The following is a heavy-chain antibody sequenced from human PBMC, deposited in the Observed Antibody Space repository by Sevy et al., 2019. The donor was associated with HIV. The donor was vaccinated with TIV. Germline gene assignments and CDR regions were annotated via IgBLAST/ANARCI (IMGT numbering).Heavy chain of an antibody. CDR2: IKQDGSEK. Sequence: GGSLRLSCAASGFTFSSYWMSWVRQAPGKGLEWVANIKQDGSEKYYVDSVKGRFTISRDNANNSLYLQMNSLRAEDTAVYYCARGFEYSSSSIFDYWGQGTLVTVSS. CDR1: GFTFSSYW. CDR3: ARGFEYSSSSIFDY. V-gene: IGHV3-7*01. D-gene: IGHD6-6*01. J-gene: IGHJ4*02.